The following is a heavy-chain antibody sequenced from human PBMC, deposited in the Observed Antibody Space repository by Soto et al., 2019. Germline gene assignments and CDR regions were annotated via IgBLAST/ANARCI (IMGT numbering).Heavy chain of an antibody. CDR2: IKQDGREK. CDR1: GFTFSSFW. V-gene: IGHV3-7*05. CDR3: AREWIIDL. D-gene: IGHD5-12*01. J-gene: IGHJ2*01. Sequence: ESGGGLVQPGGSLRLSCAASGFTFSSFWMGWVRQAPGKGLEWVANIKQDGREKYYVASVKGRFTISRDNAENSLYLQMNSLRDEDTAVYYCAREWIIDLWGRGTLVTVSS.